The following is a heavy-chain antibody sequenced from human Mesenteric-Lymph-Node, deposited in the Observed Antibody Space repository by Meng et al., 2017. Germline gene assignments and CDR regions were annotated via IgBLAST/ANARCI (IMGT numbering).Heavy chain of an antibody. CDR2: IYYSGST. CDR3: ARRPTGIDY. D-gene: IGHD2-8*02. V-gene: IGHV4-31*03. CDR1: GGPISSGGFY. J-gene: IGHJ4*02. Sequence: VQLQGSGPGLVKPSQTLSLTCTVSGGPISSGGFYWSWIRQHPGKGLEWIGYIYYSGSTYYNPSLRSRVAISIDTSKNQLSLMLSSVTAADTAVYYCARRPTGIDYWGQGTLVTVSS.